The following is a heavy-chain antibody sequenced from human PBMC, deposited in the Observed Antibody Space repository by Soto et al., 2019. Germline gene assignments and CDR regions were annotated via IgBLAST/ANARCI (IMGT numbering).Heavy chain of an antibody. D-gene: IGHD2-15*01. V-gene: IGHV3-13*04. CDR3: ARGGCSGGSCPADY. CDR1: GFIFRSYA. J-gene: IGHJ4*02. Sequence: EVQLVESGGGLVQPGGSLRLSCAASGFIFRSYAMYWVCQASGKGLEWVSVIDTIGDTYYAGSVEGRFTISRENAKNSLYLQMNSLRAGDTAVYYCARGGCSGGSCPADYWGQGTLVTVSS. CDR2: IDTIGDT.